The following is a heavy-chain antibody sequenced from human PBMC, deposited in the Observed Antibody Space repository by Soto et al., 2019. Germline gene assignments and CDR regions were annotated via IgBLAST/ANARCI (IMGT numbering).Heavy chain of an antibody. CDR2: IYYSGNT. D-gene: IGHD3-3*01. CDR3: AGFDFWGGSLDY. J-gene: IGHJ4*02. CDR1: GASVNSGSHY. V-gene: IGHV4-61*03. Sequence: SETLSLTCSVSGASVNSGSHYWTWIRQPPGKGLECIGYIYYSGNTTYSPSLKSRVTISLDTSKNRFSLKMRSVTAADTAVYFGAGFDFWGGSLDYWGQGTRVPVSS.